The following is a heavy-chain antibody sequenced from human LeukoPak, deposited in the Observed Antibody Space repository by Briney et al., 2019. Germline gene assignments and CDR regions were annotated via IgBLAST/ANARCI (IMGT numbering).Heavy chain of an antibody. CDR3: ARDPLTDDAFDI. Sequence: ASVKVSCKASGGTFSSYAISWVRQAPGQGLEWMGWMNPNSGNTGYAQKFQGRVTMTRNTSISTAYMELSSLRSEDTAVYYCARDPLTDDAFDIWGQGTMVTVSS. V-gene: IGHV1-8*02. CDR2: MNPNSGNT. D-gene: IGHD7-27*01. CDR1: GGTFSSYA. J-gene: IGHJ3*02.